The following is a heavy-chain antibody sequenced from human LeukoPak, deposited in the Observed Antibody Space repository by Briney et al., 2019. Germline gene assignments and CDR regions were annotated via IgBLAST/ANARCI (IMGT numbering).Heavy chain of an antibody. V-gene: IGHV3-30-3*01. CDR1: GFTFSSYA. CDR3: AREMWYYYDSSGYYDY. D-gene: IGHD3-22*01. CDR2: ISYDGSNK. J-gene: IGHJ4*02. Sequence: GGSLRLSCVASGFTFSSYAMHWVRQAPGKGLEWVAVISYDGSNKYYADSVKGRFTISRDNSKNTLYLQMNSLRAEDTAVYYCAREMWYYYDSSGYYDYWGQGTLVAVSS.